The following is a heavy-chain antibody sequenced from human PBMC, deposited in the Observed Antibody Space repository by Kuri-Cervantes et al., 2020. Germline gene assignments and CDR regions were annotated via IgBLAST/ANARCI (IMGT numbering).Heavy chain of an antibody. CDR3: AKFSSSWAWDYYYYGMDV. Sequence: GESLKISCKASGYTFTSYGISWVRQATGQGLEWMGWMNPNSGNTGYAQKFQGRVTMTRNTSISTAYMELSSLRSEDTAVYYCAKFSSSWAWDYYYYGMDVWGQGTTVTVSS. J-gene: IGHJ6*02. V-gene: IGHV1-8*02. CDR2: MNPNSGNT. D-gene: IGHD6-13*01. CDR1: GYTFTSYG.